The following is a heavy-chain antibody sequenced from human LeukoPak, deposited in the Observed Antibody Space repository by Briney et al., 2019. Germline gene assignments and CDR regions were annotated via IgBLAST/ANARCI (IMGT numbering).Heavy chain of an antibody. V-gene: IGHV3-20*04. J-gene: IGHJ4*02. CDR2: INWNGGTT. Sequence: GGSLRLSCAASGFTFDDYGMSWVRHPPGKGLEWVSGINWNGGTTAYAGSVKGRFTISRDNAKTSLYLQMNSLRAEDTAFYYCARLSGIVVAGAFDYWGQGNLVTVSS. CDR1: GFTFDDYG. CDR3: ARLSGIVVAGAFDY. D-gene: IGHD6-19*01.